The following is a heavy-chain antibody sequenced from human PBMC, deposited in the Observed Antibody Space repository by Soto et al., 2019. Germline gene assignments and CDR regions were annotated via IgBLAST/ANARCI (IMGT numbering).Heavy chain of an antibody. CDR2: IIPIFGTA. D-gene: IGHD5-12*01. Sequence: QVQLVQSGAEVKKPGSSVKVSCKASGGTFSSYAISWVRQAPGQGLEWMGGIIPIFGTANYAQKFQGRVTITADESTSTAYMEPSSLSSEDTAVYSCARAPTPDIVATIPPPYYYYYGMDVWGQGTTVTVSS. CDR3: ARAPTPDIVATIPPPYYYYYGMDV. J-gene: IGHJ6*02. V-gene: IGHV1-69*01. CDR1: GGTFSSYA.